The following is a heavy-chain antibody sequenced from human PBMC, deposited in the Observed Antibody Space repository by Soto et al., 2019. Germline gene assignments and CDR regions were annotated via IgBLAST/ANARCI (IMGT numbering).Heavy chain of an antibody. CDR2: INHSGST. CDR3: ARAATVTSPYYYYYMDV. CDR1: GGSFSGYY. D-gene: IGHD4-17*01. J-gene: IGHJ6*03. V-gene: IGHV4-34*01. Sequence: SETLSLTCAVYGGSFSGYYWSWIRQPPGKGLEWIGEINHSGSTNYNPSLKSRVTISVDTSKNQFSLKLSSVTAADTAVYYCARAATVTSPYYYYYMDVWGKGTTVTVSS.